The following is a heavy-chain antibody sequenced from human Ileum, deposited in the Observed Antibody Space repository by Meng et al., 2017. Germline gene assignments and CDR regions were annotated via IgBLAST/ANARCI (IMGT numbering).Heavy chain of an antibody. Sequence: QVQRVQYGAEVKKPGSSVKVSCKVSGGTFNTYAISWVRQAPGQGLEWMGGIIPIFDTPNYAQKFQDRVTITADASTSTTYMELNGLMSEDTALYYCARGAVVATTYYFDSWGQGTLVTVSS. CDR3: ARGAVVATTYYFDS. CDR1: GGTFNTYA. D-gene: IGHD2-21*02. J-gene: IGHJ4*02. CDR2: IIPIFDTP. V-gene: IGHV1-69*01.